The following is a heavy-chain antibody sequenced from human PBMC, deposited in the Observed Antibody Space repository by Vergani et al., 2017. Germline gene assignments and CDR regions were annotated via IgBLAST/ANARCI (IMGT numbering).Heavy chain of an antibody. V-gene: IGHV3-74*03. J-gene: IGHJ6*02. CDR1: GFSFRTFS. Sequence: DVDLVESGGGFVQPGGSRRLSCAASGFSFRTFSMFWVRQPPGKGLAWVSKISPDGRTTEYADSVRGRFTISRDNSKNTLYLQMNSLRAEDTAVYYCAKGSYDILTGYYHYYYYGMDVWGQGP. CDR2: ISPDGRTT. CDR3: AKGSYDILTGYYHYYYYGMDV. D-gene: IGHD3-9*01.